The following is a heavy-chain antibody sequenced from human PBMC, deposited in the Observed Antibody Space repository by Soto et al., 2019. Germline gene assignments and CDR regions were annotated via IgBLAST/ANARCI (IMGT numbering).Heavy chain of an antibody. V-gene: IGHV3-21*01. CDR2: ISSISSYI. CDR1: GFPFSSYS. Sequence: EVQLVESGGGLVKPGGSLRLSFAASGFPFSSYSMNWARQAPGKGLEWVSSISSISSYIYFADSVKGRFTISRDNAKNSLYLQMNSLRAEDTAVYYCARMYGDYGLNGNYYGMDVWGQGTTVTVS. D-gene: IGHD4-17*01. J-gene: IGHJ6*02. CDR3: ARMYGDYGLNGNYYGMDV.